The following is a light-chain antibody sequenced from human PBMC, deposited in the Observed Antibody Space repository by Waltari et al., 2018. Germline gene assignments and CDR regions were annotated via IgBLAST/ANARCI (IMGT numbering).Light chain of an antibody. CDR1: QSDGSY. J-gene: IGKJ2*01. V-gene: IGKV3-11*01. CDR3: QQRSNWYT. CDR2: DAS. Sequence: EIVLTQSPAILPLAPGDRATLSCRASQSDGSYLAWYQQKPGQAPRLLIYDASNRATGIPARFSGSGSGTDFTLTISSLEPEDFAVYYCQQRSNWYTFGQGTKLEIK.